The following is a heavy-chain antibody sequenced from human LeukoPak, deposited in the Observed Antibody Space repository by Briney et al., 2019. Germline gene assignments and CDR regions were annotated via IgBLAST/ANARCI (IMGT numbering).Heavy chain of an antibody. Sequence: GGSLRLSCAASGFTFSSYGMHWVRQAPGKGLKGVAFIRYDGSNKYYADSVKGRFTISRDNSKNTLYLQMNSLRAEDTAVYYCAKDRTIFGVVNWFDPWGQGTLVTVSS. D-gene: IGHD3-3*01. CDR1: GFTFSSYG. V-gene: IGHV3-30*02. J-gene: IGHJ5*02. CDR2: IRYDGSNK. CDR3: AKDRTIFGVVNWFDP.